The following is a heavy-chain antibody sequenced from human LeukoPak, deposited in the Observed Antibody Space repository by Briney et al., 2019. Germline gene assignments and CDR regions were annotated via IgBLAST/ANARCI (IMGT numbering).Heavy chain of an antibody. CDR3: AKGLYYYDSSGYSGVGY. V-gene: IGHV3-30*18. Sequence: GGSLRLSCAASGFTFSSYGMHWVRQAPGKGLEWVAVISYDGSNKYYADSVKGRFTISRDNSKNTLYLQMNSLRAEDTAVYYCAKGLYYYDSSGYSGVGYWGQGTLVTVSP. J-gene: IGHJ4*02. CDR1: GFTFSSYG. CDR2: ISYDGSNK. D-gene: IGHD3-22*01.